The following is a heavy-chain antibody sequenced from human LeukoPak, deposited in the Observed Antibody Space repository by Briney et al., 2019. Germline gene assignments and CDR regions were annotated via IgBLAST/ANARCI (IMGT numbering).Heavy chain of an antibody. Sequence: ASVKVSCKASGGTFSSYAISWVRQAPGQGLEWMGGIIPIFGTANYAQKFQGRVTITADKSTSTAYMELSSLRSEDTAVYYCARGPLPRYDISLMDVWGQGTTVTVSS. J-gene: IGHJ6*02. V-gene: IGHV1-69*06. CDR1: GGTFSSYA. CDR2: IIPIFGTA. D-gene: IGHD3-9*01. CDR3: ARGPLPRYDISLMDV.